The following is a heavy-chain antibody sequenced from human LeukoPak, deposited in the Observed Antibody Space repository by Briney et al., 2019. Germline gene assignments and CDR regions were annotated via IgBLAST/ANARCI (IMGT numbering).Heavy chain of an antibody. Sequence: SETLSLTCAVSGGSISSSNWWSWVRQPPGKGLEWIGEIYHSGSTNYNPSLKGRVTISVDKSKNQFSLKLSSVTAADTAVYYCARWNVVVPAASHDASDIWGQGTMVTVSS. CDR1: GGSISSSNW. D-gene: IGHD2-2*01. CDR3: ARWNVVVPAASHDASDI. CDR2: IYHSGST. V-gene: IGHV4-4*02. J-gene: IGHJ3*02.